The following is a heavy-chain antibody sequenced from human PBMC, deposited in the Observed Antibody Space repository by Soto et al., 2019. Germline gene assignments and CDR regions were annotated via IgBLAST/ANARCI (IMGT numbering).Heavy chain of an antibody. CDR1: GFTFSSNG. D-gene: IGHD2-2*01. CDR2: ISAGGDST. CDR3: AKASSAGGYAPSDS. V-gene: IGHV3-23*01. J-gene: IGHJ4*02. Sequence: EVQLLESGGGLVQPGGSLRLSCAASGFTFSSNGMNGVRQAPGKGLEWVSMISAGGDSTYYANSVKGRFTISRDNSKNTLFLLLNSLRPDDTAIYYCAKASSAGGYAPSDSWGQGTLVTVSS.